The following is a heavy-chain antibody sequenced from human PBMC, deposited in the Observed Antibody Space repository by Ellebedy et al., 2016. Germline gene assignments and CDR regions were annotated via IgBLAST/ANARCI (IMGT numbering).Heavy chain of an antibody. CDR2: IYYTGST. Sequence: SETLSLTCSVSGGSISSYYWSWIRQPPGKGLEWIGYIYYTGSTNYNPSLKGRVTISIETSKNQFSLNLTSVTAADTAVYYCARQPNPISPFDYWGQGTLVTVSS. D-gene: IGHD5-24*01. CDR3: ARQPNPISPFDY. V-gene: IGHV4-59*08. J-gene: IGHJ4*02. CDR1: GGSISSYY.